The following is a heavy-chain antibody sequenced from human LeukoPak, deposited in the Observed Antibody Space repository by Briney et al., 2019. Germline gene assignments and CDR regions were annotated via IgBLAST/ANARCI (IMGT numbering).Heavy chain of an antibody. V-gene: IGHV4-30-2*01. CDR1: GGSISSGGYS. Sequence: TSETLSLTGAVSGGSISSGGYSWSWIRHPPGKGLEWIGYIYHSGSTYYNPSLKSRVTISVDRSKNQFSLKLSSVTAADTAVYYCASSPDYYGSGSHYFDYWGQGTLVTVSS. CDR3: ASSPDYYGSGSHYFDY. D-gene: IGHD3-10*01. J-gene: IGHJ4*02. CDR2: IYHSGST.